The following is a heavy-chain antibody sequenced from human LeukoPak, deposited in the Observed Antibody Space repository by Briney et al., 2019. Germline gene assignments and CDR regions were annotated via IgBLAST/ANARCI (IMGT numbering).Heavy chain of an antibody. CDR2: INPSGGST. Sequence: ASVKVSCKASGYTFTSYYMHWVRQAPGQGLEWMGIINPSGGSTSYAQKFQGRVTVSRDTSTSTVYMELSSLRSEDTAVYYCARSSAYYDFWSGYYNPFDYWGQGTLVTVSS. J-gene: IGHJ4*02. CDR1: GYTFTSYY. V-gene: IGHV1-46*03. CDR3: ARSSAYYDFWSGYYNPFDY. D-gene: IGHD3-3*01.